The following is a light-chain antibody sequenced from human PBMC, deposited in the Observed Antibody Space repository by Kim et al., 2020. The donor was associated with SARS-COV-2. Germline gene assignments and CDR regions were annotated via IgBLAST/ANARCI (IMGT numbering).Light chain of an antibody. J-gene: IGKJ2*01. V-gene: IGKV3-20*01. CDR2: GAS. Sequence: EIVLTQSPGTLSLSPGERATLSCRASQSVSSSSLAWYQQKPGQAPRLLIYGASSRAIGIPDRFSGSGSGTDFTLTINRLEPEDFVVYYCQQYSSSPGTVGQGTKLEI. CDR1: QSVSSSS. CDR3: QQYSSSPGT.